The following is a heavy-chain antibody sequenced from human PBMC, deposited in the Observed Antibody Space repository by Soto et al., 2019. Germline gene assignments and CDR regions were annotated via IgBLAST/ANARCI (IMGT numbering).Heavy chain of an antibody. CDR2: RYYSEST. V-gene: IGHV4-31*03. CDR1: GGSITTGGYY. CDR3: ARTKCSAGSFYSWYLDY. J-gene: IGHJ4*02. Sequence: SETLSLTCTASGGSITTGGYYWSWIRQLPGKGLEWIGHRYYSESTYYNPSLKSRVSISLDTSKNQFSLKLSFVTAADTAMYYCARTKCSAGSFYSWYLDYWGQGTPVTVSS. D-gene: IGHD2-15*01.